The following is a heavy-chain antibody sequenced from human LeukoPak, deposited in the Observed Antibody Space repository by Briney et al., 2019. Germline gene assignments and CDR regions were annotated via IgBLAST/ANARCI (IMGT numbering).Heavy chain of an antibody. Sequence: PGGSLRLSCAASGFTFSSYAMSWVRQAPGKGLEWVSAISGSGGSTYYADSVKGRFTISRDNSKNTLYLQMNSLRAEDTAVYYCAKGAHYDISTGYYRDYYGMDVWGQGTTVTVSS. CDR2: ISGSGGST. D-gene: IGHD3-9*01. V-gene: IGHV3-23*01. J-gene: IGHJ6*02. CDR1: GFTFSSYA. CDR3: AKGAHYDISTGYYRDYYGMDV.